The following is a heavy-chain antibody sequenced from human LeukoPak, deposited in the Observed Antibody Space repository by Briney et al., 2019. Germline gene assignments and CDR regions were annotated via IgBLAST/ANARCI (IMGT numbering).Heavy chain of an antibody. CDR1: GFSLSHAW. CDR2: IQSETDGGTT. CDR3: TTSPQWLEN. V-gene: IGHV3-15*01. D-gene: IGHD6-19*01. Sequence: GGSLRLSCAASGFSLSHAWMTWVRQAPEKGLEWIGRIQSETDGGTTDYAAPVKGRFTISRDESKNMLYLQMNSLKTEDTAVYYCTTSPQWLENWGQGTLVTVSP. J-gene: IGHJ4*02.